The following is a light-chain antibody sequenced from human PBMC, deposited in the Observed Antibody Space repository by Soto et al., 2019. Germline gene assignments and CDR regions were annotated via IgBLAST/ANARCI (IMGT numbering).Light chain of an antibody. CDR1: QGLSSD. V-gene: IGKV1-9*01. CDR3: QQRNSYPIT. Sequence: DIQLTQSPSFLSASVGDRVTITCRASQGLSSDLAWYQQKPGKAPKLLIYAASTLQSGVPSRFSSSGSGTELTLTISSLQPEDFATYYCQQRNSYPITFGQGTRLQI. J-gene: IGKJ5*01. CDR2: AAS.